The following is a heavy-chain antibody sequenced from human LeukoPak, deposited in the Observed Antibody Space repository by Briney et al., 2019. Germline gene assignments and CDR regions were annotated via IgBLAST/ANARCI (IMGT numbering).Heavy chain of an antibody. Sequence: GGSLRLSCAASGFTFSSYWMSWVRQAPGKGLKWVANIKQDGSEKYYVDSVKGRFTISRDNAKNSLYLQMNSLRAEDTAVYYCARGRTPYCGGDCYSYYYYMDVWGKGTTVTVSS. V-gene: IGHV3-7*01. D-gene: IGHD2-21*01. J-gene: IGHJ6*03. CDR2: IKQDGSEK. CDR3: ARGRTPYCGGDCYSYYYYMDV. CDR1: GFTFSSYW.